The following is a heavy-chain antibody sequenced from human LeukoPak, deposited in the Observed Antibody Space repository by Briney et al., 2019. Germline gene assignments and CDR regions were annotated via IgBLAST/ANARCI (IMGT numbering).Heavy chain of an antibody. CDR2: LSGSGGGT. Sequence: GGSLRLSCAVSGITLSNYGMSWVRQAPGKGLEWVGGLSGSGGGTNYADSVQGRFTISRDNPKNTLYLQMNSLRAEDTAVYFCAKRGVVIRVFLVGFHKEAYYFDSWGQGTVVSVSS. CDR3: AKRGVVIRVFLVGFHKEAYYFDS. V-gene: IGHV3-23*01. D-gene: IGHD3-10*01. J-gene: IGHJ4*02. CDR1: GITLSNYG.